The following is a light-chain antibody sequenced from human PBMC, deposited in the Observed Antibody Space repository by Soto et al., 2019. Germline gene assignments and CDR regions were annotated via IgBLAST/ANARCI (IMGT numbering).Light chain of an antibody. CDR2: GSS. Sequence: EIVLTQSPGTLSLSPGERATLSCWASQNVNSNYLAWYQQKPGQAPRLLIYGSSRRATGIPDRFSGSGSGTDFTLTVSRLEPEDFSVYYCQKYDGQWTFGEGTKVEIK. CDR3: QKYDGQWT. CDR1: QNVNSNY. J-gene: IGKJ1*01. V-gene: IGKV3-20*01.